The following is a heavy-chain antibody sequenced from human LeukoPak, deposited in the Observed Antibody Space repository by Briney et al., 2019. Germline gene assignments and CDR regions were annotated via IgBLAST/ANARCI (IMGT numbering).Heavy chain of an antibody. CDR2: ISGYNGNT. CDR1: GYTFTNYD. J-gene: IGHJ6*03. Sequence: ASVKVSCKASGYTFTNYDINWVRQAPGQGLEWIGWISGYNGNTNYAQKLQGRVTMTTDTSTSTAYMELSRLRSDDTAVYYCARGGGYSGYDTRLFYYYYMDVWGKGTTVTVSS. CDR3: ARGGGYSGYDTRLFYYYYMDV. V-gene: IGHV1-18*01. D-gene: IGHD5-12*01.